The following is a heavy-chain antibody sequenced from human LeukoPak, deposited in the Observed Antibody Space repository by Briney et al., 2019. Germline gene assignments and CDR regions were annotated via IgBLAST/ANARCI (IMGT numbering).Heavy chain of an antibody. CDR2: IRYDGSNK. J-gene: IGHJ3*02. Sequence: GGSLRLSCAASGFTFSSYGMHWVRQAPGKGLEWVAFIRYDGSNKYYADSVKGRFTISRDNSKNTLYLQMNSLRAEDTAVYYCAKLYDYVWRSYRSYDAFDIWGQGTMVTVSS. D-gene: IGHD3-16*02. CDR1: GFTFSSYG. V-gene: IGHV3-30*02. CDR3: AKLYDYVWRSYRSYDAFDI.